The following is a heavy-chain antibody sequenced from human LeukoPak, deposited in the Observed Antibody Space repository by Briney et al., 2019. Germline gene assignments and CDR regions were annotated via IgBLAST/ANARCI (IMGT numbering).Heavy chain of an antibody. J-gene: IGHJ4*02. CDR3: ARSDSSSWHLFDY. D-gene: IGHD6-13*01. Sequence: GGSLRLSCTASGFTFDDYTMHWVRQVPGKGLEWVSGISWNSGNIRYADSVKGRFTISRDNSMNTLYLQMNSLRSEDTAVYYCARSDSSSWHLFDYWGQGTLVTVSS. V-gene: IGHV3-9*01. CDR2: ISWNSGNI. CDR1: GFTFDDYT.